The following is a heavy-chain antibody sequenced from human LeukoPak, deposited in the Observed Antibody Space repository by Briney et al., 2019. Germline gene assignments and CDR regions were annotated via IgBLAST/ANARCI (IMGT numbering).Heavy chain of an antibody. J-gene: IGHJ4*02. Sequence: ASVKVSCKASGYTFTAYYIHWVRQAPGQGLEWMGRINPNSGGTDYAQKFQGRVTMTRDTSISTAYMGLSRLRSDDTAMYYCARGGTEAGSGDYWGQGTLVTVSS. CDR2: INPNSGGT. CDR1: GYTFTAYY. V-gene: IGHV1-2*06. D-gene: IGHD3-10*01. CDR3: ARGGTEAGSGDY.